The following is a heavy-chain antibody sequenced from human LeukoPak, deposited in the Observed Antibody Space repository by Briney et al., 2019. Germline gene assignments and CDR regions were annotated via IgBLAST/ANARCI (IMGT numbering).Heavy chain of an antibody. Sequence: AGGSLRLSCAAAGFTVSSNYMSWVRQAPGKGLEWVSVIYSGGSTYYADSVKGRFTISRDNSKNTLYHQMNSLRAEDTAVYYCASGYYYDSSGYYPFDYWGQGTLVTVSS. CDR1: GFTVSSNY. V-gene: IGHV3-53*01. J-gene: IGHJ4*02. CDR3: ASGYYYDSSGYYPFDY. D-gene: IGHD3-22*01. CDR2: IYSGGST.